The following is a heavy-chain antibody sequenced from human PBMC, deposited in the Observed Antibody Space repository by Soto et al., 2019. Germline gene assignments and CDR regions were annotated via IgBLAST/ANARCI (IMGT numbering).Heavy chain of an antibody. Sequence: EVQVLESGGGLIQPGGSLRLSCVISRLTFSSYALNWVRQAPGEGLEWVSSISGSGDTTYYADSVKGRFTISRDNSKNTLYLQMNRLRVEDTALYYCAKADYRYSWAPGDYWGQGTLVTVSS. CDR1: RLTFSSYA. CDR3: AKADYRYSWAPGDY. J-gene: IGHJ4*02. CDR2: ISGSGDTT. V-gene: IGHV3-23*01. D-gene: IGHD1-1*01.